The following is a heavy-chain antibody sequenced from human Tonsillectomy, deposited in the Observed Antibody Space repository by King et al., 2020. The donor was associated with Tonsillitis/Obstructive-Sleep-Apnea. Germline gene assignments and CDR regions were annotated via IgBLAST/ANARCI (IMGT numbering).Heavy chain of an antibody. CDR3: ARDIYSAGVGYFDD. CDR2: IWWDGSNK. Sequence: QLVESGGGVVQAGTSLRLSCIASGFTFTSYNIHWVRQAPGKGLEWVAVIWWDGSNKYYADSVKGRFSISKDDSKNTVYLQMSSLRAEDTAVYYCARDIYSAGVGYFDDWGQGTLVTVSS. D-gene: IGHD2-8*01. CDR1: GFTFTSYN. J-gene: IGHJ4*02. V-gene: IGHV3-33*01.